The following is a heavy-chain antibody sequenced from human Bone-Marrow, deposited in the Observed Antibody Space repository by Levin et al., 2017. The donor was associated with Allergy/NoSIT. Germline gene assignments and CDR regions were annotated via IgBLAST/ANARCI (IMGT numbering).Heavy chain of an antibody. CDR3: ARASRYYYDSSDSVPPRHFDY. Sequence: PGGSLRLSCAASGFTFSDYYISWIRQAPGKGLEWVSYISSSGNIMYYADSVKGRFTISRDNAKNSLYLQMNSLRAEDTAVYYCARASRYYYDSSDSVPPRHFDYWGQGTLVTVSS. CDR2: ISSSGNIM. CDR1: GFTFSDYY. J-gene: IGHJ4*02. V-gene: IGHV3-11*01. D-gene: IGHD3-22*01.